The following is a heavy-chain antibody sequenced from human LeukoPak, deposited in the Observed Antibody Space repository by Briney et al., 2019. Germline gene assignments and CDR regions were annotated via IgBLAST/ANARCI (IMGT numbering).Heavy chain of an antibody. Sequence: ASVKISCTVSGYTVPELSMNWVRQAPGKGLEWMGGFDFEAGETIYAQKFQGRFTMTEDSSVNIAYMELNSLISEDTAVYYCAAVLYSSNLAWFDPWGQGTLVTVSS. V-gene: IGHV1-24*01. CDR1: GYTVPELS. CDR2: FDFEAGET. D-gene: IGHD6-13*01. CDR3: AAVLYSSNLAWFDP. J-gene: IGHJ5*02.